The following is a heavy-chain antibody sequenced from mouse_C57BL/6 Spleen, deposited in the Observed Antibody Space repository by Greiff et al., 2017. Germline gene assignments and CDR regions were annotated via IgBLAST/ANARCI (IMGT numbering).Heavy chain of an antibody. CDR1: GFTFSNYW. V-gene: IGHV6-3*01. Sequence: EVNVVESGGGLVQPGGSMKLSCVASGFTFSNYWMNWVRQSPEKGLEWVAQIRLKSDNYATHYAESVKGRFTISRDDSKSSVYLQMNNLRAEDTGIYYCTDDGYYVGFAYWGQGTLVTVSA. J-gene: IGHJ3*01. CDR2: IRLKSDNYAT. D-gene: IGHD2-3*01. CDR3: TDDGYYVGFAY.